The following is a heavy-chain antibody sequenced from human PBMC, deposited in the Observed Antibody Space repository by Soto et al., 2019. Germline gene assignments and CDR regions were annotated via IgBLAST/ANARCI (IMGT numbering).Heavy chain of an antibody. Sequence: ASVNVSCKVSGYTLTELSMHWVRQAPGKGLEWMGGFDPEDGETIYAQKFQGRVTMTEDTSTDTAYMELSSLRSEDTAVYYCATDPLRFGIFDYWGQGTLVTVSS. CDR2: FDPEDGET. CDR1: GYTLTELS. V-gene: IGHV1-24*01. J-gene: IGHJ4*02. CDR3: ATDPLRFGIFDY. D-gene: IGHD3-10*01.